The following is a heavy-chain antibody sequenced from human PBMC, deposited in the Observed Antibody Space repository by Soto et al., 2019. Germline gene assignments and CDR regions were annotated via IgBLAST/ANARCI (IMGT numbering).Heavy chain of an antibody. J-gene: IGHJ4*02. D-gene: IGHD3-22*01. Sequence: SVKVSCKASGGTFSSYAISWVRQAPGQGLEWMGGIIPIFGTANYAQKFQGRVTITADESTSTAYMELSSLRSEDTAVYYCARDQRYYDSSGYPGYFDYWGQGTLVTVSS. CDR3: ARDQRYYDSSGYPGYFDY. V-gene: IGHV1-69*13. CDR1: GGTFSSYA. CDR2: IIPIFGTA.